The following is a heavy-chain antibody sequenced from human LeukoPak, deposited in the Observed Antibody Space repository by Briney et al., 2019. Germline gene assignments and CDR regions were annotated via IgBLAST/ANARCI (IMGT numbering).Heavy chain of an antibody. CDR1: GDSSRTNA. Sequence: ASVKVSCKASGDSSRTNAIVWLRQAPGQRPEWMGWISAGSGNTKYSQTFQDRLTLTRDTAASTVYMDLSSLRPEDTAVYFCARERDDDPFDIWGQGTLVIVSS. CDR3: ARERDDDPFDI. CDR2: ISAGSGNT. D-gene: IGHD1-1*01. J-gene: IGHJ3*02. V-gene: IGHV1-3*01.